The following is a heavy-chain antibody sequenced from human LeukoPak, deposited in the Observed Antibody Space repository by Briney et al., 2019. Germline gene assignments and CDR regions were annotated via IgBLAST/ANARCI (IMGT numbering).Heavy chain of an antibody. Sequence: SETLSLTCTVSGGSISSYYWSWIRQPPGMGLEWLGYIYYSGSTNYNPSLKSRVTMSVDTSKNQFSLKLSSVTAADTAVYYCARTSGPYDFWSGYPNWFDPWGQGTLVTVSS. J-gene: IGHJ5*02. D-gene: IGHD3-3*01. CDR2: IYYSGST. CDR1: GGSISSYY. CDR3: ARTSGPYDFWSGYPNWFDP. V-gene: IGHV4-59*01.